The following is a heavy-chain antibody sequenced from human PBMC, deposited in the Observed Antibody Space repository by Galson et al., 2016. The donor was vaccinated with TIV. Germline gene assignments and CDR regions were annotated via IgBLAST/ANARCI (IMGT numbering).Heavy chain of an antibody. J-gene: IGHJ6*03. CDR1: GGPFITQA. Sequence: SVKVSCKASGGPFITQAISWVRQAPGQGLEWMGWINPSTGDTNSAQNFQDRVTMTRDTSIITIYMELSRLRSDDTAVYYCARRERYFNYMDVWGKGTMVTVSS. CDR2: INPSTGDT. D-gene: IGHD3-9*01. V-gene: IGHV1-2*02. CDR3: ARRERYFNYMDV.